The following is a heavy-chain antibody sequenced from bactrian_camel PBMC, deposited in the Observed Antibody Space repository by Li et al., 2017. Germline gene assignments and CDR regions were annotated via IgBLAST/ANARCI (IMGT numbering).Heavy chain of an antibody. D-gene: IGHD3*01. CDR1: GVTYGSMC. V-gene: IGHV3S1*01. CDR3: AAGRPWRDDCFSDSQDRFSE. Sequence: HVQLVESGGGSVQAGGSLRLSCAASGVTYGSMCMAWLRQAPGKEREGVARIATGSGNTYYADSVKGRFTISQDNAKNTVYLQMNNLKPDDTAVYYSAAGRPWRDDCFSDSQDRFSEWGQGTQVTVS. CDR2: IATGSGNT. J-gene: IGHJ4*01.